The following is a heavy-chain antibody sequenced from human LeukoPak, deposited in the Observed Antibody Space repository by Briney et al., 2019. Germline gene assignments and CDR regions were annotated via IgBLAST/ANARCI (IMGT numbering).Heavy chain of an antibody. V-gene: IGHV3-48*03. CDR2: ISSSGSTI. CDR1: GFTFSSYE. D-gene: IGHD5-18*01. J-gene: IGHJ4*02. Sequence: GGSLRLSCAASGFTFSSYEMNWVRQAPGKGLEWVSYISSSGSTIYYADSVKGRFTISRDNAKNSLYLQMNSLRAEDTAVYYCARGGEDSYGSHGFDYWGQGTLVTVSS. CDR3: ARGGEDSYGSHGFDY.